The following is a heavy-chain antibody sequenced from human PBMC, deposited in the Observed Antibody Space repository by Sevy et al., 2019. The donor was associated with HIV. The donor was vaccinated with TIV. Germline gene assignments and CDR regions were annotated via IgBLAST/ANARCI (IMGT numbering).Heavy chain of an antibody. V-gene: IGHV3-23*01. CDR2: ISGSGGST. Sequence: GGSLRLSCAASGFTFSSYAMSWVRQAPGKGLEWVSAISGSGGSTYYADSVKGRFTISRDNSKNTLYLQVNSLRAEDTAVYYCAKEAMGNVLRFLEWLDNWFDPWGQGTLVTVSS. J-gene: IGHJ5*02. CDR3: AKEAMGNVLRFLEWLDNWFDP. D-gene: IGHD3-3*01. CDR1: GFTFSSYA.